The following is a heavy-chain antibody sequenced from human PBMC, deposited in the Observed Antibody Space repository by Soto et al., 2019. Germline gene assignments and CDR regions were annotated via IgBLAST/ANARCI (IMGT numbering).Heavy chain of an antibody. CDR3: ARDVGGSSWCPGGYYYYYYGMDV. D-gene: IGHD6-13*01. V-gene: IGHV3-33*01. J-gene: IGHJ6*02. Sequence: QVQLVESGGGVVQPGRSLRLSCAASGFTFSSYGMHWVRQAPGKGLEWVAVIWYDGSNKYYADSVKGRFTISRDNSKNTLYLQMNSLRAEDTAVYYCARDVGGSSWCPGGYYYYYYGMDVWGQGTTVTVSS. CDR2: IWYDGSNK. CDR1: GFTFSSYG.